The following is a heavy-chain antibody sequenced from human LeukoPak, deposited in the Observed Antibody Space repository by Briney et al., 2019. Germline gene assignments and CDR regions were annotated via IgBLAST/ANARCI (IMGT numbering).Heavy chain of an antibody. V-gene: IGHV3-74*01. Sequence: GGSLRLSCAASGFTLSSYWMHWVRQAPGKGLVWVSRINSGGSSTNYADSVKGRFTISRDNAKNTLYLQMISLRAEDTAVYYCARDLATIFEYNYFDPWGQGTLVSVSS. J-gene: IGHJ5*02. D-gene: IGHD3-3*01. CDR2: INSGGSST. CDR1: GFTLSSYW. CDR3: ARDLATIFEYNYFDP.